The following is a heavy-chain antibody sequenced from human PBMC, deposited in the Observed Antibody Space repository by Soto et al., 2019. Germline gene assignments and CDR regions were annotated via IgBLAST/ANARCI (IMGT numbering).Heavy chain of an antibody. CDR1: VGTFGSHG. CDR2: LIAMLGTP. V-gene: IGHV1-69*01. J-gene: IGHJ4*02. D-gene: IGHD5-12*01. CDR3: AREARANFDY. Sequence: QVQLVQSGAEVKKPGSSVKVSCKASVGTFGSHGIAWVRQAPGQGLEWMGGLIAMLGTPTYAEKVQGRATITAEESLTSSYLELRSLRSDDTAVYFCAREARANFDYWGQGTVVTVSS.